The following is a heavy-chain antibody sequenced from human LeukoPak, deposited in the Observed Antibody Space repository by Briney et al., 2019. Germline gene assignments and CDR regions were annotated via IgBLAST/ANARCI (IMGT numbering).Heavy chain of an antibody. CDR2: ISGSDST. CDR1: GFTFSSFA. Sequence: GGSLRLSCAASGFTFSSFAMSWVRQAPGEGLEWVSAISGSDSTYYADSVKGRLTISRDNSKNTLYLQMNSLRAEDTAIYYCAKGVRFLDWWILDYWGQGSLVTVSS. V-gene: IGHV3-23*01. CDR3: AKGVRFLDWWILDY. J-gene: IGHJ4*02. D-gene: IGHD3-9*01.